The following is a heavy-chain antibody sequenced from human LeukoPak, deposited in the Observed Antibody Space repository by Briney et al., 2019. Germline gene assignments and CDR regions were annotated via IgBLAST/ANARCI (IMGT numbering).Heavy chain of an antibody. Sequence: GGSLRLSCAASGFTFSNYAMSWVRQAPGKGLEWVSAISGSGGSTYYADSVRGRFTISRDNFKNMLYLQMNSLRAEDTAVYYCAKDLCTRCFGWFDPWGQGTLVTVSS. CDR1: GFTFSNYA. J-gene: IGHJ5*02. V-gene: IGHV3-23*01. D-gene: IGHD2-2*01. CDR2: ISGSGGST. CDR3: AKDLCTRCFGWFDP.